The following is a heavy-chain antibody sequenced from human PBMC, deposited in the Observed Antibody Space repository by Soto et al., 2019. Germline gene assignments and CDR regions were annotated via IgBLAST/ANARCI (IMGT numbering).Heavy chain of an antibody. Sequence: QVQLVQSGAEVQKPGSSVKVSCKASGGTFTNYAFNWVRQAPGQGLEWMGGIIPISGTANYAQKFQGRVTITADKSTSTAYMELSSLRSDDTAVYYCVLIVSTHTADWGQGTLVTVSS. CDR3: VLIVSTHTAD. CDR2: IIPISGTA. J-gene: IGHJ4*02. D-gene: IGHD5-12*01. V-gene: IGHV1-69*06. CDR1: GGTFTNYA.